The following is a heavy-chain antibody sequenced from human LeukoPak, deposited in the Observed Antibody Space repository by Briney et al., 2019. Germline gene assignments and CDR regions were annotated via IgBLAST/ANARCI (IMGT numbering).Heavy chain of an antibody. D-gene: IGHD6-13*01. J-gene: IGHJ4*02. V-gene: IGHV3-23*01. CDR3: ARGSGSSWYFYFDY. CDR2: ISGSGDTT. CDR1: RFTFSSYT. Sequence: GGSLRLSCAASRFTFSSYTMSWVRQAPGKGLEWVSAISGSGDTTYYADSVKGRFTISRDNAKNSVYLQMNSLRAEDTALYYCARGSGSSWYFYFDYWGQGTLVTVSS.